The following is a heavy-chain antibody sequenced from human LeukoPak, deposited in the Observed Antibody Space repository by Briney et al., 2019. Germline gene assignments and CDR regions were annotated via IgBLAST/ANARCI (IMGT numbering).Heavy chain of an antibody. CDR1: GYSISSGYY. Sequence: SETLSLTCTVSGYSISSGYYWGWIRQPPGKGLEWIGSIYHSGSTYYNPSLKSRVTISVDTSKNQFSLKLSSVTAADTAVYYXXXXXXYDSSGYPNFDYWGQGTLVTVSS. D-gene: IGHD3-22*01. CDR3: XXXXXYDSSGYPNFDY. V-gene: IGHV4-38-2*02. CDR2: IYHSGST. J-gene: IGHJ4*02.